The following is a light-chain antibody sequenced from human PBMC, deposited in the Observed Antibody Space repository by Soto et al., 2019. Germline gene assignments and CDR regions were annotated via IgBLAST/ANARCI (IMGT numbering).Light chain of an antibody. CDR3: SLYISGSTYV. V-gene: IGLV2-14*02. CDR2: EVT. CDR1: STDVENYNF. J-gene: IGLJ1*01. Sequence: QSVLTQPASVSGSPGQSITIACTGISTDVENYNFVSWYQQHPGKAPKLVIYEVTDRPSGVSNRFSGSKSGNTASLTISGLQAEDEADYYCSLYISGSTYVFGTGTKGTVL.